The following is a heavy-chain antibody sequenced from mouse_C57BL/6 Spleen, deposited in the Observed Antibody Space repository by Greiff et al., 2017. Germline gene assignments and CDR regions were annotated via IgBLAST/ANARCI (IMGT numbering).Heavy chain of an antibody. CDR1: GFTFSSYA. D-gene: IGHD2-2*01. Sequence: EVKLMESGGGLVKPGGSLKLSCAASGFTFSSYAMSWVRQTPEKRLEWVATISDGGSYTYDPDNVKGRFTISRDNAKHNLYLQMSHLKSEDTAMYYCARLIYCGYYRYFDVGGTGTTVTVSS. V-gene: IGHV5-4*03. J-gene: IGHJ1*03. CDR3: ARLIYCGYYRYFDV. CDR2: ISDGGSYT.